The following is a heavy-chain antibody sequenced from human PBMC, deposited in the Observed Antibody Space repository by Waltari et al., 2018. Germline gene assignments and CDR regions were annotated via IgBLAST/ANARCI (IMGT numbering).Heavy chain of an antibody. J-gene: IGHJ3*02. CDR1: GFTVSSNY. V-gene: IGHV3-53*01. CDR3: ARFVSLEPTDAFDI. CDR2: IYSGGST. Sequence: EVQLVESGGGLIQPGGSLRLSCAASGFTVSSNYMSCVRQAPGKGLEWVSVIYSGGSTYYADSVKGRFTISRDNSKNTLYLQMNSLRAEDTAVYYCARFVSLEPTDAFDIWGQGTMVTVSS. D-gene: IGHD1-1*01.